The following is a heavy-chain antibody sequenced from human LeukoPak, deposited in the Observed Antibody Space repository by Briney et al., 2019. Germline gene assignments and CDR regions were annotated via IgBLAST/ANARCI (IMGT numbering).Heavy chain of an antibody. J-gene: IGHJ4*02. CDR3: ARRAYDQGDY. CDR2: IYTSGST. V-gene: IGHV4-61*02. Sequence: SETLSLTCTVSGGSISSGSYYWSWIRQPAVKGLEWIGRIYTSGSTNYNPSLKSRVTISVDTSKNQFSLKLSSVTAADTAVYYCARRAYDQGDYWGQGTLVTVSS. D-gene: IGHD3-16*01. CDR1: GGSISSGSYY.